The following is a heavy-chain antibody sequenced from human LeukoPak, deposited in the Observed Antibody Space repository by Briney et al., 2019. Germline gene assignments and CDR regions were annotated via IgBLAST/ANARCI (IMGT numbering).Heavy chain of an antibody. CDR2: IGSNGGST. CDR1: GFTFSTHA. V-gene: IGHV3-64D*06. D-gene: IGHD4-17*01. Sequence: GGSLRLSCSASGFTFSTHAMYWVRQAPGKGLEYVSGIGSNGGSTNYADSVKGRFTISRDNSKNTLYLQMSSLRAEDTAVYYCVKSDRPDYADFGLGSWGQGTLVTVSS. J-gene: IGHJ5*02. CDR3: VKSDRPDYADFGLGS.